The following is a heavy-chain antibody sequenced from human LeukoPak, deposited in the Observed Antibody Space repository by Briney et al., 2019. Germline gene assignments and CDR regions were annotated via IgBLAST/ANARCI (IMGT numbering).Heavy chain of an antibody. CDR1: GGSISSYY. D-gene: IGHD2-2*01. CDR3: ARVYCSSTSCYSVVLDY. Sequence: SETLSLTCTVSGGSISSYYWSWIRQPAGKGLEWIGRIYTSGSTNYNPSLKSRVTMSVDTSKNQFSLKLSSVTAADTAVYYCARVYCSSTSCYSVVLDYWGQGTLVTVSS. CDR2: IYTSGST. V-gene: IGHV4-4*07. J-gene: IGHJ4*02.